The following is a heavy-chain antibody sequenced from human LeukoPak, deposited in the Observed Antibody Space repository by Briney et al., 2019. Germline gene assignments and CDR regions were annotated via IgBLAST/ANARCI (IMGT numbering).Heavy chain of an antibody. Sequence: SETLSLTCTVSGGSISRGDYYWSWVRQPPGRGLEWIAYMYYSGSTYYNPSLKSRVTMSADTSKNQLSLKLSSVTAADTAVYYCARPYYYDSRIDPWGQGILVTVSS. CDR1: GGSISRGDYY. D-gene: IGHD3-22*01. V-gene: IGHV4-30-4*01. J-gene: IGHJ5*02. CDR3: ARPYYYDSRIDP. CDR2: MYYSGST.